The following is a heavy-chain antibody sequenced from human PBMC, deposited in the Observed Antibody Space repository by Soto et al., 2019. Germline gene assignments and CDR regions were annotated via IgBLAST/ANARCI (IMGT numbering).Heavy chain of an antibody. CDR2: ISGSGGST. D-gene: IGHD3-3*01. Sequence: EVQLLESGGGLVQPGGSLRLSCAASGFTFSSYAVSWVRQAPGKGLEWVSAISGSGGSTYYADSVKGRFTISRDNSKNTLYLQMNSLRAEDTAVYYCAKVQYYDFWSGYNNWFDPWGQGTLVTVSS. V-gene: IGHV3-23*01. J-gene: IGHJ5*02. CDR3: AKVQYYDFWSGYNNWFDP. CDR1: GFTFSSYA.